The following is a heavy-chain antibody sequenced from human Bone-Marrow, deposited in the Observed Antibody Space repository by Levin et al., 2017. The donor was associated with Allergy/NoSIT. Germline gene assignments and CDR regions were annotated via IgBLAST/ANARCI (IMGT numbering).Heavy chain of an antibody. V-gene: IGHV4-59*08. J-gene: IGHJ5*02. Sequence: ESLKISCTVSGGSIISYYWSWIRQPPGKGLEWIGYILYSGSTNYNPSLKSRVTISVDTSKNQFSLRLSSVTAADTAVYYCARRPEGPGKFGFDPWGQGTLVTVSS. CDR2: ILYSGST. CDR1: GGSIISYY. CDR3: ARRPEGPGKFGFDP. D-gene: IGHD3-10*01.